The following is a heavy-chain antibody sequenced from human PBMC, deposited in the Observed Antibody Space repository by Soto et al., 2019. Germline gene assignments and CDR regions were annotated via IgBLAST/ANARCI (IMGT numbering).Heavy chain of an antibody. J-gene: IGHJ5*02. Sequence: QVQLQESGSGLLKPSQTLSLTCVVSGGSVNTGGFSWNWIRQPPGKGLEWIGNIFHSWRANYSPALKSRASLSVDKSKNQFSLQLPSVTAADTAVYYCARDRPSRVGGWFDPLGQGTLVIVSS. CDR3: ARDRPSRVGGWFDP. CDR2: IFHSWRA. V-gene: IGHV4-30-2*01. CDR1: GGSVNTGGFS. D-gene: IGHD3-16*01.